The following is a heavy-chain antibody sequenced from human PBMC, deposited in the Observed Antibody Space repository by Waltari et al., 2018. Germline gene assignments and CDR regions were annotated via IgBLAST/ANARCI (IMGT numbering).Heavy chain of an antibody. CDR2: IFSNDEK. CDR1: GFSLSNARMG. Sequence: QVTLKESGPVLVKPTETLTLTCTVSGFSLSNARMGVSWIRQPPGKALEWLAHIFSNDEKSYSTSLKSRLTISKDTSKSQVVLTMTNMDPVDTATYYCARSRGGYSSSWYLFDYWGQGTLVTVSS. CDR3: ARSRGGYSSSWYLFDY. J-gene: IGHJ4*02. D-gene: IGHD6-13*01. V-gene: IGHV2-26*01.